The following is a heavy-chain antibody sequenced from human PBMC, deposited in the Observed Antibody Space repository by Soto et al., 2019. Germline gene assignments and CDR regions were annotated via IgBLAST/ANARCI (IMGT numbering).Heavy chain of an antibody. Sequence: QVQLQESGPGLVKPSLTMSLTCTVSGVSISSCDYYWSWIRQPLGKVMEWIGYIYYSGSTYYNPSLKSRVTISVDTSKHQFSLKVSSVTDADTAVYYSARGNTPLDYWGQGTLVTVSS. CDR1: GVSISSCDYY. CDR2: IYYSGST. CDR3: ARGNTPLDY. V-gene: IGHV4-30-4*01. J-gene: IGHJ4*02. D-gene: IGHD2-15*01.